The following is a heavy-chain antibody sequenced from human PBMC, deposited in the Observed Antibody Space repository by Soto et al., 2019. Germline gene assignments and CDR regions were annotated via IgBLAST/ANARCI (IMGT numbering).Heavy chain of an antibody. CDR2: IYPGDSDT. CDR3: AASIFYYGMDV. V-gene: IGHV5-51*01. CDR1: GYTFTNYW. Sequence: GASLKISCKGSGYTFTNYWIGWVRQMPGKGLEWMGIIYPGDSDTKYNPSFQGQVTISADKSITTTYLRWTSLKASDTAIYYCAASIFYYGMDVWGQGTTVTVSS. J-gene: IGHJ6*02.